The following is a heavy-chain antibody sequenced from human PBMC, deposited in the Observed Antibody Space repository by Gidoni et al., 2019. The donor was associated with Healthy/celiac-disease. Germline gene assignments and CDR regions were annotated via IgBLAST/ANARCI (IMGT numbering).Heavy chain of an antibody. CDR3: AKDPTYYDILTGYSMDV. J-gene: IGHJ6*02. V-gene: IGHV3-23*01. CDR1: GFTFSSYA. D-gene: IGHD3-9*01. Sequence: EVQLLESGGGLVQPGGSLRLSCAASGFTFSSYAMSWVRQAPGKALEWVSAISGSGGSTYYADSVKGRFTISRDNSKNTLYLQMNSLRAEDTAVYYCAKDPTYYDILTGYSMDVWGQGTTVTVSS. CDR2: ISGSGGST.